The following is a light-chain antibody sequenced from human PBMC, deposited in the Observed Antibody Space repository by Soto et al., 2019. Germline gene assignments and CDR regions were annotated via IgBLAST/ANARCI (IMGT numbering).Light chain of an antibody. CDR2: GTS. Sequence: DVQMTQSPSSLSASIGDRVTLNCRASQNIAEFLNWYQVKSDKGPKLLIYGTSTLQSGVPSRFSGGGSGTEFTLTISNLHPEDFAVYYCQQFYSPVLSFGGGTRVELK. V-gene: IGKV1-39*01. CDR1: QNIAEF. CDR3: QQFYSPVLS. J-gene: IGKJ4*01.